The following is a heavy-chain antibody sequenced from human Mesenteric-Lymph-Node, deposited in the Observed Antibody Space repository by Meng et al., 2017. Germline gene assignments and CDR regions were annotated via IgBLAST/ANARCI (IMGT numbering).Heavy chain of an antibody. CDR2: IAAYGNAK. J-gene: IGHJ3*02. Sequence: GESLKISCVTSGFTFSRYEMNWVRQAPGKGLEWISYIAAYGNAKYYADSVKGRFTISRDNSKYTLYLQMNSLRAEDTAVYYCASRYNWNYADAFDIWGQGTMVTVSS. CDR1: GFTFSRYE. D-gene: IGHD1-7*01. CDR3: ASRYNWNYADAFDI. V-gene: IGHV3-48*03.